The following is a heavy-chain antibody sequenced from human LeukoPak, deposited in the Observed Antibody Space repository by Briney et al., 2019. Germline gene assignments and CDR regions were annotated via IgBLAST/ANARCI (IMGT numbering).Heavy chain of an antibody. V-gene: IGHV4-61*02. Sequence: SETLSLTCTVSAGSISSGSYYWSWIRQAAGKGVEWIGRIYTGGSTNYNPSLKSRVTISVDTSKNQFSLKLSSVTAADTAVYYCARDKRGGSPYYFDSWGQGTLVTVSS. CDR2: IYTGGST. J-gene: IGHJ4*02. CDR1: AGSISSGSYY. CDR3: ARDKRGGSPYYFDS. D-gene: IGHD2-15*01.